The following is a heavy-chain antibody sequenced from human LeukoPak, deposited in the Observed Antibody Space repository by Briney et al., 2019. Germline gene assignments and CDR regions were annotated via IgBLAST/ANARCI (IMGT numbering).Heavy chain of an antibody. CDR3: TTDFAGYCSSTSCYAADY. D-gene: IGHD2-2*03. Sequence: GGSLRLSCAASGFTFSNARMSWVRQAPGKGLEWVGRIKSKTDGGTTDYAAPVKGRFTISRDDSKNTLYLQMNSLKTEDTAVYYCTTDFAGYCSSTSCYAADYWGQGTLVTVSS. CDR1: GFTFSNAR. J-gene: IGHJ4*02. CDR2: IKSKTDGGTT. V-gene: IGHV3-15*01.